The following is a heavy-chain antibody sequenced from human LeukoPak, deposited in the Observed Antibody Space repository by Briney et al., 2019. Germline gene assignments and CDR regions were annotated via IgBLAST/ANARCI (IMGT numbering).Heavy chain of an antibody. J-gene: IGHJ4*02. Sequence: SETLSLTCTVSGGSINNYYWSWIRQPPRKRLEWIGYIYYNGNTNYNPSLKSRVTISVDTSKNQFSLKLTSVTAADTAVYYCERFEKFYDADAHYLDYWGQGTLVAVSS. D-gene: IGHD3-16*01. V-gene: IGHV4-59*01. CDR2: IYYNGNT. CDR3: ERFEKFYDADAHYLDY. CDR1: GGSINNYY.